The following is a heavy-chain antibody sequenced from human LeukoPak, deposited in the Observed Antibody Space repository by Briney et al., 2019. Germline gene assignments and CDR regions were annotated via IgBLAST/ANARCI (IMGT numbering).Heavy chain of an antibody. CDR2: ISDDGSNK. Sequence: GESLRLSCAASGFTFSNYAVHWVRQAPGKGLEWVALISDDGSNKYYTDSVKGRLTMSRDNSKNTLCLEMDSLGPEDTAVYYCATRKSGAFDFWGQGTMVIVS. CDR1: GFTFSNYA. CDR3: ATRKSGAFDF. V-gene: IGHV3-30-3*01. J-gene: IGHJ3*01.